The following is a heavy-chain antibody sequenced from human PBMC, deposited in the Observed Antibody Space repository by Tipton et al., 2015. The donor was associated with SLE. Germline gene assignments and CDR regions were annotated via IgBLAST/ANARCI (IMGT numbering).Heavy chain of an antibody. CDR2: IYSGGST. D-gene: IGHD3-3*01. J-gene: IGHJ6*03. CDR3: ARDRRRITIFGVIYYMDV. V-gene: IGHV3-53*01. Sequence: SLRLSCAASGFTVSSNYMSWVRQAPGKGLEWVSVIYSGGSTYYADSVRGRVTISRDNSKNTLYLQKNSLRAEDTAVYYCARDRRRITIFGVIYYMDVWGKGTTVTVSS. CDR1: GFTVSSNY.